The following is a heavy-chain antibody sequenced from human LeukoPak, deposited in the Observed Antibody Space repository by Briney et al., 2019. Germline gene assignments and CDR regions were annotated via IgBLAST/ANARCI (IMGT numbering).Heavy chain of an antibody. D-gene: IGHD2-2*01. CDR3: AMTIYCSSTSCYAFDI. V-gene: IGHV1-69*01. CDR2: IIPIFGTA. Sequence: GASVKVSCKASGGTFSSYAISWVRQAPGQGLEWMGGIIPIFGTANYAQKFQGRVTITADESTSTAYMELSSLRPEDTAVYYCAMTIYCSSTSCYAFDIWGQGTMVTVSS. J-gene: IGHJ3*02. CDR1: GGTFSSYA.